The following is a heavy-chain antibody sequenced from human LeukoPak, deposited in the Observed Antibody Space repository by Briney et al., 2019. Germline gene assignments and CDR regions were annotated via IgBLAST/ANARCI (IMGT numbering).Heavy chain of an antibody. Sequence: GRSLRLSCAASGFTFSHYGMHWVRQAPGMGLEWVAVIWFDGRKIHYPDSVKGRFTISRDDSKNTVYLQMNSLRAEDTAFYYCARGFLDFDFWGHGTLVTVSS. CDR3: ARGFLDFDF. J-gene: IGHJ4*01. D-gene: IGHD3-3*01. V-gene: IGHV3-33*01. CDR2: IWFDGRKI. CDR1: GFTFSHYG.